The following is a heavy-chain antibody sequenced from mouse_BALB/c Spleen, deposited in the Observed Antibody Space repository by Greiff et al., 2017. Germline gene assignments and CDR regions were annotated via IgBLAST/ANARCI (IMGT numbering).Heavy chain of an antibody. Sequence: EVKLMESGGGLVQPGGSRKLSCAASGFTFSSYGMHWVRQAPGKGLEWVAYISSGSSTIYYADTVKGRFTIARDNPKNTLYLHMPSLRSEDTAMYYCASYDDCYAMGYWGQGTSVPVSS. D-gene: IGHD2-12*01. CDR1: GFTFSSYG. CDR2: ISSGSSTI. V-gene: IGHV5-17*02. J-gene: IGHJ4*01. CDR3: ASYDDCYAMGY.